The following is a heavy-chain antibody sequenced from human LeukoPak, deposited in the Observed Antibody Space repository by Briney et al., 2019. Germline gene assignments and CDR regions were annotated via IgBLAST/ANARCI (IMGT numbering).Heavy chain of an antibody. V-gene: IGHV3-30-3*01. Sequence: PGGSLRLSCAASGFTFSSYAMHWVRQAPGKGLEWVAVIPYDGSNKYYADSVKGRFTISRDNSKNTLYLQMNSLRAEDTAVYYCARDLRLRGFDYWGQGTLVTVSS. J-gene: IGHJ4*02. CDR1: GFTFSSYA. D-gene: IGHD4-17*01. CDR2: IPYDGSNK. CDR3: ARDLRLRGFDY.